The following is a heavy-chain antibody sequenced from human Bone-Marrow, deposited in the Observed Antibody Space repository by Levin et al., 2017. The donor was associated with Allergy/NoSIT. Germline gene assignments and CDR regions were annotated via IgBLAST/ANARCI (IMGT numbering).Heavy chain of an antibody. Sequence: SVKVSCKASGRSFNNYAINWVRLAPGQGLEWMGGIIPIFGTTNYALKFDGRVTITADKSTSTAYMELGSLRSEDTAVYYCARGKYYDRTDYFLEPSHFDYWGQGSLVTVSS. CDR1: GRSFNNYA. V-gene: IGHV1-69*06. CDR3: ARGKYYDRTDYFLEPSHFDY. CDR2: IIPIFGTT. D-gene: IGHD3-22*01. J-gene: IGHJ4*02.